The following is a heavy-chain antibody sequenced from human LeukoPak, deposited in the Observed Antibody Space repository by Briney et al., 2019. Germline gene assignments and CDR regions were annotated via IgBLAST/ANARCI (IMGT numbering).Heavy chain of an antibody. CDR3: ARTDETAPAEDFQH. J-gene: IGHJ1*01. D-gene: IGHD2-21*02. V-gene: IGHV3-21*06. CDR1: GFTFSSYS. CDR2: IASGGGHP. Sequence: GGSLRLSCAASGFTFSSYSMNWVRQAPGKGLEWVSIIASGGGHPYYADSVKGRFTISRDNAENLLYLQMNSLRVEDTAVYYCARTDETAPAEDFQHWGQGTLVTVSS.